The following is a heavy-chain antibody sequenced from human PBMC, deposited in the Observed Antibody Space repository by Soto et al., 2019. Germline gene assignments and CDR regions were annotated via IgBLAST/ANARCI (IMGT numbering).Heavy chain of an antibody. J-gene: IGHJ4*02. CDR1: GGTFSGYY. D-gene: IGHD3-10*01. Sequence: QVHLQQWGAGLLKPSETLSLTCAVYGGTFSGYYWSWIRQPPGKGLEWIGEINHSGTTNYNPSLKSRVTMSMHTSTNQFSLKLSSLTAADTAVYYCASTAGILLWFGELRYYFEFWGQGTLVTV. V-gene: IGHV4-34*01. CDR3: ASTAGILLWFGELRYYFEF. CDR2: INHSGTT.